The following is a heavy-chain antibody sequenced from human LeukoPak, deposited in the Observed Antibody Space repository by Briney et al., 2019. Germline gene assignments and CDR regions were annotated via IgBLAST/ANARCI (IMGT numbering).Heavy chain of an antibody. CDR3: ARGPYSYDSSGAFDI. Sequence: SETLSLTCTVSGLSISSYYWSWIRQPAGKGLEWIGRISSSGSTNYNPSLKSRVTISVDTSKNQFSLKLSSVTAADTAVYFCARGPYSYDSSGAFDIWGQGTMVTVSS. D-gene: IGHD3-22*01. CDR2: ISSSGST. CDR1: GLSISSYY. J-gene: IGHJ3*02. V-gene: IGHV4-4*07.